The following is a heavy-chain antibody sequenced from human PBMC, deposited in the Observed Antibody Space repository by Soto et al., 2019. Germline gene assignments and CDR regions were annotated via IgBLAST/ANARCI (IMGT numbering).Heavy chain of an antibody. CDR1: GYTFTSYA. V-gene: IGHV1-3*01. Sequence: ASVKVSCKASGYTFTSYAMHWVRQAPGQRLEWMGWINAGNGNTKYSQKFQGRVTITRDTSASTAYMELSSLRSEDTAVYYCARTVALEMYYDFWSGPFYFDYWGQGTLVTVPS. CDR3: ARTVALEMYYDFWSGPFYFDY. J-gene: IGHJ4*02. D-gene: IGHD3-3*01. CDR2: INAGNGNT.